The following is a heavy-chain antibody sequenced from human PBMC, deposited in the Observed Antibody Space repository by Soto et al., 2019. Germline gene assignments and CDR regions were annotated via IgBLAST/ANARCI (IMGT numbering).Heavy chain of an antibody. CDR2: IIPIFGTA. Sequence: QVQLVQSGAEVKKPGSSVKVSCKASGGTFSSYAISWMRQAPGQGLEWMGGIIPIFGTANYAEKFQGRVTITADESTSTAYMEVSSLRSEDTAVYYCAREGGYSYGSYYFDYWGQGTLVTVSS. CDR3: AREGGYSYGSYYFDY. CDR1: GGTFSSYA. D-gene: IGHD5-18*01. V-gene: IGHV1-69*01. J-gene: IGHJ4*02.